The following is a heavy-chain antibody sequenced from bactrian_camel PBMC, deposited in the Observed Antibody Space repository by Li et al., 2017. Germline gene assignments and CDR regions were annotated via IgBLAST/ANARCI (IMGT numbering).Heavy chain of an antibody. V-gene: IGHV3-2*01. CDR3: AVRVRCFLWGRLVGSQYDY. CDR1: KSTVSTYV. CDR2: IDRGSGDI. D-gene: IGHD1*01. Sequence: HVQLVESGGDSVQAGGSLRLSCATSKSTVSTYVMGWFRQAPGKEREGVASIDRGSGDIEYRNAVKGRFTISLDNANNTIYLQMNSLKPEDTAMYYCAVRVRCFLWGRLVGSQYDYWGQGTQVTVS. J-gene: IGHJ4*01.